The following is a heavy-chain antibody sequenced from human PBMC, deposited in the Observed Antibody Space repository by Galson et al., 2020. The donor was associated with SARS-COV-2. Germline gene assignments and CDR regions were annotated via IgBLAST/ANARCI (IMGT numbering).Heavy chain of an antibody. CDR1: GYNFMAYW. V-gene: IGHV5-10-1*01. Sequence: ESLKISCTGSGYNFMAYWITWVRQLPGKGLEWMGTIDPSDPSYTKYGPSFQGHVTISVDNSINTAYLQWSSLKASDTAMYHCARLDYYDYYMDVWGKGTAVTVSS. J-gene: IGHJ6*03. CDR3: ARLDYYDYYMDV. CDR2: IDPSDPSYT.